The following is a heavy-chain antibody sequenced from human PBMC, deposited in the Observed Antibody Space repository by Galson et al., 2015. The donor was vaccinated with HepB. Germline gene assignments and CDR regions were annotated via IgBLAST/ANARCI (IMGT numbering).Heavy chain of an antibody. CDR3: ARAPYFFDSIARTFDP. CDR1: GGSISSGTYY. Sequence: TLSLTCTVSGGSISSGTYYWSWIRQHPGKGLEWIGYIFYSGTTYYNPSLKSRLTISVDTSKNQFSLELSSVTAADTAVYYCARAPYFFDSIARTFDPWGQGALVTVSS. D-gene: IGHD3-22*01. J-gene: IGHJ5*02. CDR2: IFYSGTT. V-gene: IGHV4-31*03.